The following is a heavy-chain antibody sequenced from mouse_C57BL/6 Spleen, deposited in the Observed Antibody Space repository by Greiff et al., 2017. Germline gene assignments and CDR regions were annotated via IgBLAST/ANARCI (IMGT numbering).Heavy chain of an antibody. J-gene: IGHJ2*01. CDR1: GYTFTDYY. Sequence: EVQLQQSGPELVKPGASVKLSCKASGYTFTDYYMNWVKQSHGKSLEWIGDINPNNGGTSYNQKFKGKATLTVDKSSSTAYMERRSLTSQDSAVYYNARDRLLFDYWGQGTTLTVSS. CDR3: ARDRLLFDY. V-gene: IGHV1-26*01. D-gene: IGHD3-2*01. CDR2: INPNNGGT.